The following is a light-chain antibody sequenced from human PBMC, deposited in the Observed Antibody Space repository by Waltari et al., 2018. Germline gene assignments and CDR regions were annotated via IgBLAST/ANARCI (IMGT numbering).Light chain of an antibody. Sequence: QSALTQPASVSGSPGQSITISCTGTNSYVGGYNYVSWHKPPPVKAPKLILYEVTNRPSGFSNRCSGSKSGNTASLTISGLQAEDEADYYCSSYTSNTLVVFGGGTKLTVV. CDR2: EVT. J-gene: IGLJ2*01. CDR1: NSYVGGYNY. V-gene: IGLV2-14*01. CDR3: SSYTSNTLVV.